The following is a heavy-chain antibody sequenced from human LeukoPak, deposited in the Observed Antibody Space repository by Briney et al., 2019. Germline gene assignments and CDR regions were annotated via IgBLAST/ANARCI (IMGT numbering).Heavy chain of an antibody. Sequence: GGSLRLSCAASGFTFSSYSMNWFRKAPGKGLKWVSSISSSSSYIYYADSVKGRFTISRDNAKNSLYLQMNSLRAEDTAVYYCARVVALDDAFDIWGQGTMVTVSS. CDR3: ARVVALDDAFDI. D-gene: IGHD2-15*01. CDR1: GFTFSSYS. J-gene: IGHJ3*02. CDR2: ISSSSSYI. V-gene: IGHV3-21*01.